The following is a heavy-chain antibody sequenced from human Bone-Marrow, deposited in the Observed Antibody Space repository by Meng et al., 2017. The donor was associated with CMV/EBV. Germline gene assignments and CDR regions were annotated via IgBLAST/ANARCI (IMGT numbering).Heavy chain of an antibody. CDR1: GFTFGDYA. Sequence: GGSLRPACTASGFTFGDYAMSWVRQAPGKGLEWVGFIRSKAYGGTTEYAASVKGRFTISRDDSKSIAYLQMNSLKTEDTAVYYCTRDWDYGVLDYWGQGKLVNVAS. CDR2: IRSKAYGGTT. V-gene: IGHV3-49*04. J-gene: IGHJ4*02. CDR3: TRDWDYGVLDY. D-gene: IGHD4-17*01.